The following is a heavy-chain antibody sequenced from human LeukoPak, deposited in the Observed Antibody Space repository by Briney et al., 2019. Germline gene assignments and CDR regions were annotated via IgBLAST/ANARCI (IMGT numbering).Heavy chain of an antibody. CDR3: AKHLIATRVHWFDP. CDR2: ISGSGGST. V-gene: IGHV3-23*01. Sequence: AGGSLRLSCAASGFTFSSYAMSWVRQAPGKGLEWVSAISGSGGSTYYADSVKGRFTISRDSSKNTLYLQMNSLRAEDTAVYYCAKHLIATRVHWFDPWGQGTLVTVSS. D-gene: IGHD6-13*01. CDR1: GFTFSSYA. J-gene: IGHJ5*02.